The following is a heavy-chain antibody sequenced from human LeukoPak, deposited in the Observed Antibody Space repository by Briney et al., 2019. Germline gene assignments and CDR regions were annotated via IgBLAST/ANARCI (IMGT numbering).Heavy chain of an antibody. CDR2: IYPGDSDT. D-gene: IGHD6-6*01. CDR1: GYSSTSYW. J-gene: IGHJ6*02. CDR3: ARRLSSSSPKTYYYYYGMDV. Sequence: GESLKISCKGSGYSSTSYWIGWVRQMPGKGLEWMGIIYPGDSDTRYSPSFQGQVTISADKSISTAYLQWSSLKASDTAMYYCARRLSSSSPKTYYYYYGMDVWGQGTTVTVSS. V-gene: IGHV5-51*01.